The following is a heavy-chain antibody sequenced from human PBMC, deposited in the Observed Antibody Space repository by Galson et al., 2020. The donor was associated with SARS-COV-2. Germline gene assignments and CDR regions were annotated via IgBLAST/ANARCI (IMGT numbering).Heavy chain of an antibody. J-gene: IGHJ2*01. CDR1: GFSFSTYD. D-gene: IGHD2-2*01. CDR2: LSVSRAVA. CDR3: PVPAAEGWYFDL. V-gene: IGHV3-23*01. Sequence: GGSLRLSCVFSGFSFSTYDMSWVRQAPGKGLEWVSALSVSRAVAVYADSVKGRFTMSRDDSKNTLYLHLNSLRVEDTAIYYCPVPAAEGWYFDLWGRGTLVTVSA.